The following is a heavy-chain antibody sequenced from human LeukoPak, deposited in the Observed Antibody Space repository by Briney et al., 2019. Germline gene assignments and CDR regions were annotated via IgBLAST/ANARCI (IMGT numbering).Heavy chain of an antibody. CDR3: ARGRIQLRLPIPDYFDY. Sequence: PGGSLRLSCAASGFTFSDYYMNWVRQAPGKGLEWVSYISSSSSTIYYADSVKGRFTISRDNAKNSLYLQMNSLRDEDTGVYYCARGRIQLRLPIPDYFDYWGQGTLVNVFS. CDR2: ISSSSSTI. CDR1: GFTFSDYY. V-gene: IGHV3-11*01. J-gene: IGHJ4*02. D-gene: IGHD5-18*01.